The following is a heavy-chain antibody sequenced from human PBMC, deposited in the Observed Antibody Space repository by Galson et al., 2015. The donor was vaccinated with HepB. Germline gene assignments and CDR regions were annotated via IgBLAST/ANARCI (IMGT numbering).Heavy chain of an antibody. CDR1: GFTFSTSW. V-gene: IGHV3-74*01. Sequence: SLRLSCAASGFTFSTSWMHWVRQTPGKGLVWVSRINSDGSSTTYAYYVTGQFTISRDNAKNTQSLQMSILRAEDTAVYYCARARIAVAGFDYWGQGTLVTVSA. D-gene: IGHD6-19*01. CDR2: INSDGSST. CDR3: ARARIAVAGFDY. J-gene: IGHJ4*02.